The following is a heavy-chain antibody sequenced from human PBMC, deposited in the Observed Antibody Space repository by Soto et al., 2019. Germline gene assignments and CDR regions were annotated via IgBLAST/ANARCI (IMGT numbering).Heavy chain of an antibody. CDR3: ASDGNFYDTSGYYSH. V-gene: IGHV3-7*03. Sequence: GGSLRLSCAASGFTFSSYWMNWVRQAPGKGLEWVANIKQDGREKYYVDSVKGRFTVSRDNAKKSLYLQMSSLRAEDSAVYYCASDGNFYDTSGYYSHWGQGTLATVSS. CDR1: GFTFSSYW. D-gene: IGHD3-22*01. J-gene: IGHJ4*02. CDR2: IKQDGREK.